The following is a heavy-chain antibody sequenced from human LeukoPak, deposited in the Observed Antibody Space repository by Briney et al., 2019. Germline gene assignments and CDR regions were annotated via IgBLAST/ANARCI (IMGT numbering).Heavy chain of an antibody. D-gene: IGHD4-17*01. CDR3: ATSTTAYDAFDI. Sequence: ASVKVSCKASGYTFTSYDINWLRQATGQGLEWMGWMNPNSGNTGYAQKFQGRVTMTRNTSISTAYMELSSLRSEDTAVYYCATSTTAYDAFDIWGQGTMVTVSS. J-gene: IGHJ3*02. CDR1: GYTFTSYD. CDR2: MNPNSGNT. V-gene: IGHV1-8*01.